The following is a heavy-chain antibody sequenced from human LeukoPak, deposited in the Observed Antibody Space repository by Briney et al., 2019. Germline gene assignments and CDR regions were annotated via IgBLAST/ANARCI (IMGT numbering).Heavy chain of an antibody. CDR1: GFTFSSYG. V-gene: IGHV3-33*01. D-gene: IGHD6-6*01. CDR3: ARRLRGEVTARPFDY. Sequence: GRSLRLSCAASGFTFSSYGMHWVRQATGKGLEWVAVIWYDGSNKYYADSVKGRFTISRDNSKNTLFLQMNSLRAEDSAVYYCARRLRGEVTARPFDYWGQGTLVTVSS. CDR2: IWYDGSNK. J-gene: IGHJ4*02.